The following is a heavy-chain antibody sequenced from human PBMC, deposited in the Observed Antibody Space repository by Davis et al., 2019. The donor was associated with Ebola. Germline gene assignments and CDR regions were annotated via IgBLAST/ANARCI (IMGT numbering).Heavy chain of an antibody. CDR2: INPITGGT. CDR1: GYRFTSCY. Sequence: ASVKVSCKASGYRFTSCYMHWVRRAPGQGLEWMGIINPITGGTSYAQNFQVRVNMTRDTSTSTVYMELSSLRSEDTAVYYCAREGGRYYDSSGYVFDIWGQGTMVKVSS. D-gene: IGHD3-22*01. V-gene: IGHV1-46*01. J-gene: IGHJ3*02. CDR3: AREGGRYYDSSGYVFDI.